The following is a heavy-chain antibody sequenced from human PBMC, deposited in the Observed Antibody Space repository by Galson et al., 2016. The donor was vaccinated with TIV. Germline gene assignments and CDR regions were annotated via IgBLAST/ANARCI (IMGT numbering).Heavy chain of an antibody. J-gene: IGHJ6*02. V-gene: IGHV1-69*13. CDR1: GGIISGYA. Sequence: SVKVSCKASGGIISGYAINWVRQAPGQGLEWMGRIISIFRTANYAEKFQGRVTITADDSTNTVHMGLSSLKSEDTAVYYCARRTDGHLYDYYGMDVWGQGTTVIVSS. CDR2: IISIFRTA. CDR3: ARRTDGHLYDYYGMDV. D-gene: IGHD5-24*01.